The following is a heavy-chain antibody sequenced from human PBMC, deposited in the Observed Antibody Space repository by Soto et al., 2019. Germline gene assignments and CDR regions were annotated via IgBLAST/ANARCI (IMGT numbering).Heavy chain of an antibody. J-gene: IGHJ5*02. D-gene: IGHD3-3*01. CDR3: ARGYLGGLRFLEWLRIGNWFDP. Sequence: NPSETLSLTCAVSGYSISSGYYWGCIRQPPGKGLEWIGSIYHSGSTYYNPSLKSRVTISVDTSKNQFSLKLSSVTAADTAVYYCARGYLGGLRFLEWLRIGNWFDPWGQGTLVTVSS. CDR2: IYHSGST. CDR1: GYSISSGYY. V-gene: IGHV4-38-2*01.